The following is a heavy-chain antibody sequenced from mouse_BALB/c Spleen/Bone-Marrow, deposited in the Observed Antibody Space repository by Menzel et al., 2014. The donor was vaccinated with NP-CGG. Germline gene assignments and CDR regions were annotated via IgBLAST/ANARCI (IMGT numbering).Heavy chain of an antibody. Sequence: VQLQQSGAELVKPGASVKLSCKASGYTFTSYWMHWVKQRPGQGLEWIGEINPSNGRTNYNEKFKSKATLTVDKSSSTADMQLSSLTSEDSAVYYCARTYFDYWGQGTTLTVSS. CDR1: GYTFTSYW. CDR2: INPSNGRT. V-gene: IGHV1S81*02. CDR3: ARTYFDY. J-gene: IGHJ2*01.